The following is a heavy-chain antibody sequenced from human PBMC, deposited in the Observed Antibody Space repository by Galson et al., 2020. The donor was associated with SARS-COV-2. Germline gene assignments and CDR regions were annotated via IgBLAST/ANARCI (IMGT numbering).Heavy chain of an antibody. CDR3: ATWGNWNYGGLDAFDI. D-gene: IGHD1-7*01. CDR2: ISSSSSTI. J-gene: IGHJ3*02. CDR1: GFTFSSYS. Sequence: GGSLRLSCAASGFTFSSYSMNWVRQAPGKGLEWVSYISSSSSTIYYADSVKGRFTISRDNAKNSLYLQMNSLRAEDTAVYYCATWGNWNYGGLDAFDIWGQGTMVTVSS. V-gene: IGHV3-48*01.